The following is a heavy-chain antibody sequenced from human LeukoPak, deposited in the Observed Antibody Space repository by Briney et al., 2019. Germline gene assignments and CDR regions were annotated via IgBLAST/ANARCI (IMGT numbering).Heavy chain of an antibody. Sequence: PSQTLSLTCAVYGGSFSGYYWSWIRQPPGKGLEWIGEINHSESTNYNPSLKSRVTISVDTSKNQLSLKLSSVTAADTAVYYCAGNSSSWYWFDPWGQGTLVTVPS. D-gene: IGHD6-13*01. V-gene: IGHV4-34*01. J-gene: IGHJ5*02. CDR3: AGNSSSWYWFDP. CDR1: GGSFSGYY. CDR2: INHSEST.